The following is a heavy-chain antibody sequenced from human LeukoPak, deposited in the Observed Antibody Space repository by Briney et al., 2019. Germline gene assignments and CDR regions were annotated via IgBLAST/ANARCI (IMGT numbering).Heavy chain of an antibody. D-gene: IGHD2-15*01. V-gene: IGHV3-20*04. CDR2: INWNGGST. CDR3: ARVARYCSGGSCYSNYYYMDV. Sequence: PGGSLRLSCAASGFTFDDYGMSWVRQAPGKGLEWVSGINWNGGSTGHADSVKGRFTISRDNAKNSLYLQMNSLRAEDTALYYCARVARYCSGGSCYSNYYYMDVSGKGTTVTVSS. CDR1: GFTFDDYG. J-gene: IGHJ6*03.